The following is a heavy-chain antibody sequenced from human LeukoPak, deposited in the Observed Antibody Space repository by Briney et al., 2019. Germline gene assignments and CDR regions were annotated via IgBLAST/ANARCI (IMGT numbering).Heavy chain of an antibody. CDR1: GFTFSCYA. D-gene: IGHD1-26*01. CDR3: AKELLVGATRAGGAFDI. J-gene: IGHJ3*02. V-gene: IGHV3-23*01. Sequence: GGSLRLSCAASGFTFSCYAMSWVRQAPGKGLEWVSAISGSGGSTYYADSVKGRFTISRDNSKNTLYLQMNSLRAEDTAVYYCAKELLVGATRAGGAFDIWGQGTMVTVSS. CDR2: ISGSGGST.